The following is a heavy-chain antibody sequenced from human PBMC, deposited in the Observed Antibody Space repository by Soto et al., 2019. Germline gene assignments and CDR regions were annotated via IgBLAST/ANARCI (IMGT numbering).Heavy chain of an antibody. CDR2: ISYDGSNK. CDR1: GFTFSSYG. J-gene: IGHJ6*02. Sequence: GGPLRLSCAASGFTFSSYGMHWVRQAPGKGLEWVAVISYDGSNKYYADSVKGRFTISRDNSKNTLYLQMNSLRAEDTAVYYCAKDSLFMVRYYYYGMDVWGQGTTVTVSS. D-gene: IGHD3-10*01. V-gene: IGHV3-30*18. CDR3: AKDSLFMVRYYYYGMDV.